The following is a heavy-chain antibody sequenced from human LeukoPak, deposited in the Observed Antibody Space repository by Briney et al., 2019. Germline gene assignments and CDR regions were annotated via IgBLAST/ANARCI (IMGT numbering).Heavy chain of an antibody. CDR3: TRDLPYSSSWESLDY. CDR1: GYTFTSYG. CDR2: ISDYNGNT. J-gene: IGHJ4*02. Sequence: ASVKVSRKASGYTFTSYGINWLRQAPGQGLEWMGWISDYNGNTKYAQKFQGRVTMTTDTSTSTANMELRSLRSDDTAVYYCTRDLPYSSSWESLDYWGQGTLVTVSS. V-gene: IGHV1-18*01. D-gene: IGHD6-13*01.